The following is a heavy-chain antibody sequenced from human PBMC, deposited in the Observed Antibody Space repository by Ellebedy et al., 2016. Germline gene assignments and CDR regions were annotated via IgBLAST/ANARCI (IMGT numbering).Heavy chain of an antibody. V-gene: IGHV3-23*01. D-gene: IGHD3-9*01. CDR1: GFTFSSYA. CDR2: ISGSGGST. J-gene: IGHJ5*02. CDR3: AKDPGRYFDWPLA. Sequence: GESLKISXAASGFTFSSYAMSWVRQAPGKGLEWVSAISGSGGSTYYADSVKGRFTISRDNSKNTLYLQMNSLRAEDTAVYYCAKDPGRYFDWPLAWGQGTLVTVSS.